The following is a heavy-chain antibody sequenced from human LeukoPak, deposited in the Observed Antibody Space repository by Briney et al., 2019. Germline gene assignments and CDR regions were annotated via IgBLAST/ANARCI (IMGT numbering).Heavy chain of an antibody. CDR1: GGSISSSSYY. CDR3: ARKGGGYNYGLLYYFDY. J-gene: IGHJ4*02. V-gene: IGHV4-39*07. Sequence: SETLSLTCTVSGGSISSSSYYWGWLRQPPGKGREWIGSIYYSGSTYYNPSLKSRVTISVDTSKNQFSLKLSSVTAADTAVYYCARKGGGYNYGLLYYFDYWGQGTLVTVSS. D-gene: IGHD5-24*01. CDR2: IYYSGST.